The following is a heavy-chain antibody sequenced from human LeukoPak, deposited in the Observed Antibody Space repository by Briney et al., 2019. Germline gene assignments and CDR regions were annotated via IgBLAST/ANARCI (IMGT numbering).Heavy chain of an antibody. D-gene: IGHD3-3*01. Sequence: GGSLRLSCAASGFTFSSYGMHWVRQAPGKGLEWVAFIRYDGSNKYYADSVKGRFTISRDNSKNTLYLQMNSLRAEDTAVYYCAKDQERITIFGVVPPSGGYWGQGTRVTVDS. V-gene: IGHV3-30*02. CDR3: AKDQERITIFGVVPPSGGY. CDR1: GFTFSSYG. J-gene: IGHJ4*02. CDR2: IRYDGSNK.